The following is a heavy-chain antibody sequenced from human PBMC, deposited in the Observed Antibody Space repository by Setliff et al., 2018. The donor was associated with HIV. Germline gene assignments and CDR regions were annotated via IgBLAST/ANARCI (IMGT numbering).Heavy chain of an antibody. CDR3: AKGYYCDRVEGFDI. D-gene: IGHD3-22*01. V-gene: IGHV3-21*04. CDR1: GFTFSSYA. J-gene: IGHJ3*02. Sequence: LRLSCAASGFTFSSYAMSWVRQAPGKGLEWVSSISSSSSYINYADSVKGRFTISRDNAKNSLYLQMNSLRAEDTAIYYCAKGYYCDRVEGFDIWGQGTMVTVSS. CDR2: ISSSSSYI.